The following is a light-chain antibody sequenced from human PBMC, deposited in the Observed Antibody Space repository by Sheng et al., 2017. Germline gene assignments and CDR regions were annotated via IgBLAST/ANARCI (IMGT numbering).Light chain of an antibody. Sequence: EIVLTQSPATLSLSPGERATLSCRASQSVVSYLAWYQQKPGQAPRLLIYDASNRATGIPARFSGSGSGTDFSLTISSLEPEDFAVYYCQQRSKWPVTFGPGTKVDIK. CDR1: QSVVSY. J-gene: IGKJ3*01. CDR2: DAS. CDR3: QQRSKWPVT. V-gene: IGKV3-11*01.